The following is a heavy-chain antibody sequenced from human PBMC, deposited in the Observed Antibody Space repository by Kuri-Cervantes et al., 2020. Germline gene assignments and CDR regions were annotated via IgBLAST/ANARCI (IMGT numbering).Heavy chain of an antibody. CDR1: GSTFSRYD. CDR3: ARECDPYYYYGMDV. D-gene: IGHD2-21*01. Sequence: GGSLRLSCAASGSTFSRYDMYWVRQAPGKGLEWVTLISYDGTHKNSADSVKGRFTISRDNSKNTLYLQMNSLRAEDTAVYYCARECDPYYYYGMDVWGQGTTVTVSS. CDR2: ISYDGTHK. V-gene: IGHV3-30*03. J-gene: IGHJ6*02.